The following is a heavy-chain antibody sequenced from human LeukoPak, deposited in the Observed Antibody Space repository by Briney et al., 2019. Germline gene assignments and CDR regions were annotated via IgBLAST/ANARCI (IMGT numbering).Heavy chain of an antibody. CDR1: GGTFSSYA. CDR3: ARDPPNIVVVPAAMPT. D-gene: IGHD2-2*01. V-gene: IGHV1-69*13. Sequence: ASVKVSCKASGGTFSSYAISWVRQAPGQGLEWMGGIIPIFGTANYAQRFQGRVTITADESTSTAYMELSSLRSEDTAVHYCARDPPNIVVVPAAMPTWGQGTLVTVSS. CDR2: IIPIFGTA. J-gene: IGHJ5*02.